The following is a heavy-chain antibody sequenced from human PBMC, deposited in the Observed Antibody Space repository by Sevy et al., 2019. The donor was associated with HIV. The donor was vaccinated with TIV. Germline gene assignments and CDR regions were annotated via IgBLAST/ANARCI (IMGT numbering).Heavy chain of an antibody. CDR2: IKSKTDGGTT. D-gene: IGHD3-10*01. J-gene: IGHJ4*02. CDR3: TAVLLWFGEPIFDY. Sequence: GGSLRLSCAASGFTFSNAWMSWVRQAPGKGLEWVGRIKSKTDGGTTDYAAPMKGRFTISRDDSKNTLYLQMNSLKTEDTAVYYCTAVLLWFGEPIFDYWGQGTLVTVSS. CDR1: GFTFSNAW. V-gene: IGHV3-15*01.